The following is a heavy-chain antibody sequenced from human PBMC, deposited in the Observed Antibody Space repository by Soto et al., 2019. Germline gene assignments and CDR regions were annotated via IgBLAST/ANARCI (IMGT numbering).Heavy chain of an antibody. CDR3: ARRAFGSSRSFDI. D-gene: IGHD6-6*01. CDR1: GFAFSSHP. Sequence: GGSLRLSCAASGFAFSSHPMSWVRQAPERGLEWVSGISDSGGLTYNADSVKGRFTISRDNSKNTLYLQMNSLRAEDTALYYCARRAFGSSRSFDIWGQGTIATV. CDR2: ISDSGGLT. J-gene: IGHJ3*02. V-gene: IGHV3-23*01.